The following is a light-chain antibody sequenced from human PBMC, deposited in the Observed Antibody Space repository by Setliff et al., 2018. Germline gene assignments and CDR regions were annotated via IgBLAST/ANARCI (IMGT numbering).Light chain of an antibody. Sequence: QSALAQPRSVSGSPGQSVTISCTGTSSGVSAYNYVPWYQQHPGKAPKLMIYDVTKRPSGVPDRFSGSKSGNTASLAISGLQAEDEADYHCCSYAGSYTLVFGGGTKVTV. J-gene: IGLJ3*02. CDR2: DVT. V-gene: IGLV2-11*01. CDR1: SSGVSAYNY. CDR3: CSYAGSYTLV.